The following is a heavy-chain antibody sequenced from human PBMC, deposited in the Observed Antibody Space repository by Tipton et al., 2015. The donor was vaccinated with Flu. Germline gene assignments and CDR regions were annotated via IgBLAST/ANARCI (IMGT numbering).Heavy chain of an antibody. V-gene: IGHV5-51*01. CDR2: IDPDDSET. CDR1: GNKFNNYW. D-gene: IGHD6-25*01. J-gene: IGHJ4*02. Sequence: QLVQSGAEVKKPGESLKISCKGFGNKFNNYWVGWVRQLPGKGLEWMGIIDPDDSETRYSPSFQGQVTISADKAISTAYLQWNSRKASATATYYCAGTRTAAVGASFDYWGQGALVTVSS. CDR3: AGTRTAAVGASFDY.